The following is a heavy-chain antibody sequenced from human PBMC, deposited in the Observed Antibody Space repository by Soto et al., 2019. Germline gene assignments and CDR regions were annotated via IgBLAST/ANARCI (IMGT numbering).Heavy chain of an antibody. CDR1: GYIFTGYY. D-gene: IGHD6-19*01. CDR2: INPNSGGT. Sequence: GASVTVSCKASGYIFTGYYMHWVRQAPGQGLEWMGWINPNSGGTNYAQRFQGRVTMTRDTSISTAYMELSRLRSDDTAVYYCARPLYSSSGYWRQGTLVTVSS. CDR3: ARPLYSSSGY. J-gene: IGHJ4*02. V-gene: IGHV1-2*02.